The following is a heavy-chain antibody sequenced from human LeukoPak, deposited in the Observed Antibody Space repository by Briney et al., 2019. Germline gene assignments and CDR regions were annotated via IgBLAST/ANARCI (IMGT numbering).Heavy chain of an antibody. V-gene: IGHV3-48*04. J-gene: IGHJ3*02. CDR2: ISSSSSTI. Sequence: GGSLRLSCAASGFTFSNHGMNWVRQAPGKGLEWVSYISSSSSTIKYADSVKGRFTISRDNAKNSLFLQMNSLRAEDTAVYYCAREGYSYGGLDAFDIWGQGTMVTVSS. CDR3: AREGYSYGGLDAFDI. CDR1: GFTFSNHG. D-gene: IGHD5-18*01.